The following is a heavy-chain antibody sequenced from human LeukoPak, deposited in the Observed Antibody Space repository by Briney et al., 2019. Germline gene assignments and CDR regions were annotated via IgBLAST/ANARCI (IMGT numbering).Heavy chain of an antibody. CDR3: ATDRPSGGYKIDAFDI. Sequence: GASVKASCKVSGYTLTELSMHWVRQAPGKGLEWMGGFDPEDGETIYAQKFQGRVTMAEDTSTDTAYMELSSLRSEDTAVYYCATDRPSGGYKIDAFDIWGQGTMVTVSS. J-gene: IGHJ3*02. CDR1: GYTLTELS. D-gene: IGHD3-10*01. CDR2: FDPEDGET. V-gene: IGHV1-24*01.